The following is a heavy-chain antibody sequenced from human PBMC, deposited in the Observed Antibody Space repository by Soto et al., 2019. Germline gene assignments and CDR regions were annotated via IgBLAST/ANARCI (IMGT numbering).Heavy chain of an antibody. Sequence: QVQLQESGPGLVKPSETLSLTCTVSGGSISSYYWSLIRQPPGKGLEWIGYIYYSGSTNYNPSLKSRVTISVDTSKNRFSRKRSSVTAADTAVYYCARDGVIMVSRGAFDLWGQGTMVTVSS. CDR1: GGSISSYY. D-gene: IGHD2-8*01. CDR3: ARDGVIMVSRGAFDL. V-gene: IGHV4-59*01. CDR2: IYYSGST. J-gene: IGHJ3*01.